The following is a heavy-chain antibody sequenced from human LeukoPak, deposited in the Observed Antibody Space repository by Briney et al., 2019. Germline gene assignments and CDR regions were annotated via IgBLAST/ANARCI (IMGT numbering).Heavy chain of an antibody. Sequence: GGSLRLSCTASGFTFSNYAMSWVRQAPGEGLEWVSAISGSGGNTYYADSVKGRFTISRDNSKNTLYLQMNSLRAEDTAIYYCAKPAKTDYADYWGQGTLVTVSS. CDR2: ISGSGGNT. CDR1: GFTFSNYA. CDR3: AKPAKTDYADY. J-gene: IGHJ4*02. V-gene: IGHV3-23*01. D-gene: IGHD4/OR15-4a*01.